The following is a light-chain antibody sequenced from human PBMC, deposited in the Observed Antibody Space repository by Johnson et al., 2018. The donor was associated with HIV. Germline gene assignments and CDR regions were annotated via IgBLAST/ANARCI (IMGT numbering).Light chain of an antibody. CDR2: DNN. Sequence: QSVLTQPPSVSAAPGQKVTISCSGSSSNIGNNYVSWYQQLPGTAPKLLIYDNNERPSGIPDRFSGSKSGTSATLGITGLQTWDEADYYCGTWDTSLSAGYVFGTGTNVTVL. V-gene: IGLV1-51*01. J-gene: IGLJ1*01. CDR3: GTWDTSLSAGYV. CDR1: SSNIGNNY.